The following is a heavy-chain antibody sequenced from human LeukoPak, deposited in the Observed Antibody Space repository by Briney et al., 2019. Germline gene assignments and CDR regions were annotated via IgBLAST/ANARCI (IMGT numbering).Heavy chain of an antibody. D-gene: IGHD3-10*01. J-gene: IGHJ4*02. Sequence: PGRSLRLSCAASGFTFSSYGMHWVRQAPGKGLDWVAVIWYDGSKKYYADSLKGRFTISRDNVKNTLYLQMHSLRVEDTAVYYCGMVRGLGSWGQGTLVTVSS. V-gene: IGHV3-33*01. CDR3: GMVRGLGS. CDR1: GFTFSSYG. CDR2: IWYDGSKK.